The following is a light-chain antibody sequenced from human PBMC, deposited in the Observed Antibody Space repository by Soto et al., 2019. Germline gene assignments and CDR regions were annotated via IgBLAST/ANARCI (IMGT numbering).Light chain of an antibody. CDR1: QSINTY. V-gene: IGKV1-39*01. J-gene: IGKJ1*01. Sequence: DIQMTQSPSSLSASVGDRVTITCRASQSINTYLNWYHQKPGKAPKLLIYAASSLQSGVPSRFSGGGSGTDFTLTISSLQPEDFVTYYCQQSYSPPRTFGQGTKVDIK. CDR3: QQSYSPPRT. CDR2: AAS.